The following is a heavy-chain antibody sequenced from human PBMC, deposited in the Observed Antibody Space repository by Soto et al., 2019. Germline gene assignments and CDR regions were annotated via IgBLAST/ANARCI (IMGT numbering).Heavy chain of an antibody. Sequence: TLSLTCTVSGGSIRSSGYNWIWIRQHPGKGLEWIGYIYYSGSTYYNPSLKSRVTISVDTSQNQFSLKLSSVTAADTAVYFCSRYESGSYYRATFDYWGQGALVSVSS. D-gene: IGHD3-10*01. V-gene: IGHV4-31*03. J-gene: IGHJ4*02. CDR1: GGSIRSSGYN. CDR3: SRYESGSYYRATFDY. CDR2: IYYSGST.